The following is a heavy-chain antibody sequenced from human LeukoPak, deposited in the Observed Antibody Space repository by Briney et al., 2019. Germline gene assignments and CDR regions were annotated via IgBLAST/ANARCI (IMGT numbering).Heavy chain of an antibody. Sequence: SETLSLTCTVSGGSISSSSYYWGWTRQPPGKGLEWIGSIYYSGSTYYNPSLKSRVTISVDTSKNQFSLKLSSVTAADTAVYYCARRIVATGHYFDYWGQGTLVTVSS. J-gene: IGHJ4*02. D-gene: IGHD5-12*01. V-gene: IGHV4-39*07. CDR3: ARRIVATGHYFDY. CDR2: IYYSGST. CDR1: GGSISSSSYY.